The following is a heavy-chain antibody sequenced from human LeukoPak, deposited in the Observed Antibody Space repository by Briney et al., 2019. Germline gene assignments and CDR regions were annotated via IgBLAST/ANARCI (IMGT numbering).Heavy chain of an antibody. CDR1: GFTFSSYS. V-gene: IGHV3-64*01. D-gene: IGHD3-22*01. CDR2: ISSDGGGT. J-gene: IGHJ3*02. Sequence: QSGGSLRLSCAASGFTFSSYSMHWVRQAPGKGLEYVSAISSDGGGTNYANSVKGRFTVSRDNSKNTLYLQMGRLRAEDMAVYYCARGGSGYYFPDAFDIWGQGTMVTVSS. CDR3: ARGGSGYYFPDAFDI.